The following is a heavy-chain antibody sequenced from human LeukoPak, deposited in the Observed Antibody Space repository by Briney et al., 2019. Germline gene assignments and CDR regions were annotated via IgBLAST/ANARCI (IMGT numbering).Heavy chain of an antibody. D-gene: IGHD2-2*02. Sequence: SETLSLTCTVSGYSISSGYFWGWIRQPPGMGLEWIGSVHFSGSTYYNPSLKSRVTISVDTSKNQFSLKLSSVTAADTAVYYCARPTYLVVPAAIDYWGQGTLVTVSS. CDR1: GYSISSGYF. CDR2: VHFSGST. CDR3: ARPTYLVVPAAIDY. V-gene: IGHV4-38-2*02. J-gene: IGHJ4*02.